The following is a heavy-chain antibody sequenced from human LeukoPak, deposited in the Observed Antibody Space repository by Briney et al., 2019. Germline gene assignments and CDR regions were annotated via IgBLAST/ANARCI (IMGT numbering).Heavy chain of an antibody. V-gene: IGHV3-21*01. CDR2: ISSSSYI. D-gene: IGHD1-26*01. CDR3: TRDVGASAPDAFDI. Sequence: PGGSLRLSCAASGFTFSTYNMNWVRQAPGKGLEWVSSISSSSYIYYADSVKGRFTISRDNAKNSLYLQMNSLRAEDTDVYYCTRDVGASAPDAFDIWGQGTMVTVSS. J-gene: IGHJ3*02. CDR1: GFTFSTYN.